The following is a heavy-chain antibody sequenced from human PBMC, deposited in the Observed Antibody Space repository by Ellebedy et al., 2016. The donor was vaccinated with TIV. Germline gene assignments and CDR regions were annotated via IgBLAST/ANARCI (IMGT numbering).Heavy chain of an antibody. J-gene: IGHJ5*02. CDR3: ARDPALPRGRFDP. V-gene: IGHV4-39*07. CDR1: GGSISTGSYY. Sequence: MPSETLSLTCTVSGGSISTGSYYWGWIRQPPGKGLEWIGNIYYRGSTYYNPSLKSRVTISVDTSKNQFSLNLSSVTAADTAVYYCARDPALPRGRFDPWGQGTLVTVSS. CDR2: IYYRGST.